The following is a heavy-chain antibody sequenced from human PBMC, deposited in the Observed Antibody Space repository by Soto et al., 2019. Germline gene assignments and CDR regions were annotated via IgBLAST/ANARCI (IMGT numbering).Heavy chain of an antibody. J-gene: IGHJ4*02. CDR2: IHPANGNT. Sequence: GASVKVSCKASGYTFTNYAIHWVRQAPGQRLEWMGWIHPANGNTKYSQRFQGRVTITRDTSASTAYMELSSLRSEDTAVYYCARGSGYYYWDDYWGQGTLVTVSS. CDR3: ARGSGYYYWDDY. CDR1: GYTFTNYA. V-gene: IGHV1-3*01. D-gene: IGHD3-22*01.